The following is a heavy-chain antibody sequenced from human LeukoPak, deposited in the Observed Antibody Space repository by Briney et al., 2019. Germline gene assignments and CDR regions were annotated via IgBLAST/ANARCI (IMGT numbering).Heavy chain of an antibody. D-gene: IGHD2-2*01. CDR2: IYQSGST. CDR1: GYSISTGRY. J-gene: IGHJ4*02. V-gene: IGHV4-38-2*01. Sequence: SETLSLTCAVSGYSISTGRYWGWIPQPPGKGVEGIGSIYQSGSTYYNPSLKSRVTISVDTSKNQFSLNLRSVTAADTAVYYCARSLSTAGIDYWGQGTLVTVSS. CDR3: ARSLSTAGIDY.